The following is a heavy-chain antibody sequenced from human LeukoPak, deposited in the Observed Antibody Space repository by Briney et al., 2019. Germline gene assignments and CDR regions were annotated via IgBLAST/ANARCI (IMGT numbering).Heavy chain of an antibody. Sequence: SETLSLTCTVSGGSISSGDYNWSWIRQPPGKGLEWIGYIYYSGSTYYNPSLKSRVTISVDTSKNQFSLKLSSVTAADTAVYYCAREGTTVTWYYYYYMDVWGKGTTVTVSS. V-gene: IGHV4-30-4*08. CDR2: IYYSGST. D-gene: IGHD4-11*01. CDR3: AREGTTVTWYYYYYMDV. J-gene: IGHJ6*03. CDR1: GGSISSGDYN.